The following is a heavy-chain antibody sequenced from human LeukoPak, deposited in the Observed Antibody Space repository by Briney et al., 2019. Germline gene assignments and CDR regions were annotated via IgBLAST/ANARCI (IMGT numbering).Heavy chain of an antibody. CDR3: AKDIYGGNSDDAFDI. J-gene: IGHJ3*02. CDR1: GFAFDDYA. D-gene: IGHD4-23*01. V-gene: IGHV3-9*01. CDR2: ISWNSGSI. Sequence: PGGSLRLSCAASGFAFDDYAMHWVRQAPGKGLEWVSGISWNSGSIGYADSVKGRFTISRDNAKNSLYLQMNSLRAEDTALYYCAKDIYGGNSDDAFDIWGQGTMVTVSS.